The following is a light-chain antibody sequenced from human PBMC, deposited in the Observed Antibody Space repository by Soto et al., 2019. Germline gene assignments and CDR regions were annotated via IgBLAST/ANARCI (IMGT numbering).Light chain of an antibody. V-gene: IGLV1-40*01. J-gene: IGLJ2*01. Sequence: QAVVTQPPSVSGAPGQRVTISCTGSSSNIGAGYDVHWYQQLPGTAPKLLIYGNSNRPSGVPDRFSGSKSGTSASLAITGLQAEYEADYYCQSYDSSLTVVFGGGTNLTVL. CDR2: GNS. CDR3: QSYDSSLTVV. CDR1: SSNIGAGYD.